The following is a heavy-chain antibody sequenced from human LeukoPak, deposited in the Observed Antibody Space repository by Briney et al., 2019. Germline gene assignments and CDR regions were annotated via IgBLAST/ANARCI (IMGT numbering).Heavy chain of an antibody. V-gene: IGHV1-69*13. J-gene: IGHJ6*03. Sequence: ASVKVSCKISGYTLTEFSMHWVRQAPGQGLEWMGGIIPIFGTANYAQKFQGRVTITADESTSTAYMELSSLRSEDTAVYYCARGRGSGSYYMDVWGKGTTVTVSS. CDR2: IIPIFGTA. D-gene: IGHD3-10*01. CDR1: GYTLTEFS. CDR3: ARGRGSGSYYMDV.